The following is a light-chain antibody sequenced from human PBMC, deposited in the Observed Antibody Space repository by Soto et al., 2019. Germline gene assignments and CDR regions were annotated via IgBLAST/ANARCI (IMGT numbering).Light chain of an antibody. CDR2: GSS. CDR3: QQSYSAPQT. CDR1: QTIPRNF. Sequence: EIVLTQSPDTLSFSPGEKATLSCRASQTIPRNFLAWFQQKPGQAPRLLIYGSSNRPSGIPDRFSGGGSRTDFTLTISSLQPEEFATYYCQQSYSAPQTFGQGTKLEIK. J-gene: IGKJ2*01. V-gene: IGKV3-20*01.